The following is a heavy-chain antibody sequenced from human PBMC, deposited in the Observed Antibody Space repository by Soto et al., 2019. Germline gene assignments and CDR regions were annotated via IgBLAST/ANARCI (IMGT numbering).Heavy chain of an antibody. CDR3: ARVCGVPRTKSTRFPVRITIFGVGRSNPVHDAFDI. Sequence: GASVKVSCKASGYTFTSYDINWVRQATGQGLEWMGWMNPNSGNTGYAQKFQGRVTMTRNTSISTAYMELSSLRSEDTAVYYCARVCGVPRTKSTRFPVRITIFGVGRSNPVHDAFDIWGQGTMVTVSS. V-gene: IGHV1-8*01. CDR2: MNPNSGNT. CDR1: GYTFTSYD. D-gene: IGHD3-3*01. J-gene: IGHJ3*02.